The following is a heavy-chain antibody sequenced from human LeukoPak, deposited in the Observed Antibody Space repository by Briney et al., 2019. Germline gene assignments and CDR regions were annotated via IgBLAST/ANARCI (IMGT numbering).Heavy chain of an antibody. CDR1: GGSFSGYY. D-gene: IGHD3-22*01. J-gene: IGHJ2*01. Sequence: SGSLSLTCAVYGGSFSGYYWSWIRQPPGKGLEWIGEIYHSVRTNYNPSLNSRVTIPVPATKHQFSLKLSSVTAADTAVYYCARIPGPYYYDLPPHWYFDLWGRGTLVTV. V-gene: IGHV4-34*01. CDR2: IYHSVRT. CDR3: ARIPGPYYYDLPPHWYFDL.